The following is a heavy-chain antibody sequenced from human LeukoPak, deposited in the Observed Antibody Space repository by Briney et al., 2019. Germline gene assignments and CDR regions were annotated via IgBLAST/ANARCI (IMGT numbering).Heavy chain of an antibody. D-gene: IGHD1-26*01. J-gene: IGHJ4*02. V-gene: IGHV1-18*01. CDR2: IIVYNGNT. Sequence: GTVEVSCKASGYTFTNYGVSWVRQAPGQGLEWMGWIIVYNGNTNYAQKLQGRVTMTTDTSTSTAYMELRSLRSDDTAVYYCARVIVGATSGDYWGQGTLVTVSS. CDR1: GYTFTNYG. CDR3: ARVIVGATSGDY.